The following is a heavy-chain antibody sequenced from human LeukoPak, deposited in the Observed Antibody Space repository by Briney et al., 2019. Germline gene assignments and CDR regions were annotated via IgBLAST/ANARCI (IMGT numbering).Heavy chain of an antibody. CDR1: GYTFTSYG. D-gene: IGHD3-22*01. CDR2: ISAYNGNT. Sequence: GASVKVSCKASGYTFTSYGISWVRQAPGQGLEWMGWISAYNGNTNYAQKLQGRVTMTTDTSTSTAYMELRSLRSDNTAVYYCARVPFVSGYPHFDYWGQGTLVTVSS. V-gene: IGHV1-18*01. J-gene: IGHJ4*02. CDR3: ARVPFVSGYPHFDY.